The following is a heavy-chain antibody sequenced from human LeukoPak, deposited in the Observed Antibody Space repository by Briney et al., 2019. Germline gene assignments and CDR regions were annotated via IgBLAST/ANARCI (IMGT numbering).Heavy chain of an antibody. CDR2: INTDGGST. V-gene: IGHV3-74*01. Sequence: GGSLRLSCAASGLTFSSYWMHWVRQPPGKGLVWVSRINTDGGSTTYADSVKGRFTISRDNAKNTLYLQMNSLRAEDTAVYYCARASSGSDYWGQGTLVTVAS. CDR1: GLTFSSYW. J-gene: IGHJ4*02. CDR3: ARASSGSDY.